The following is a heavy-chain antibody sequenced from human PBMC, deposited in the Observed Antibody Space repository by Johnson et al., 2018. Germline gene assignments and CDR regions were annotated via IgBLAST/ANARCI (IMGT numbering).Heavy chain of an antibody. D-gene: IGHD3-10*01. CDR3: AKTARGISYYYYYMDV. CDR2: ISYDGSNK. CDR1: GFTFSSYG. Sequence: QVQLVQSGGGVVQPGRSLRLSCAASGFTFSSYGMHWVRQAPGKGLEWVAVISYDGSNKYYADSVKGRFTISRDNSKNTLYLQMNSLRAAETAVYYCAKTARGISYYYYYMDVWGKGTTVTVSS. J-gene: IGHJ6*03. V-gene: IGHV3-30*18.